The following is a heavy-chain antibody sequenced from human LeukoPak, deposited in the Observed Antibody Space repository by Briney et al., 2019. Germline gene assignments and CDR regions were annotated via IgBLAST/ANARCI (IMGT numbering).Heavy chain of an antibody. CDR3: ARARDYYASGSYYNSDY. V-gene: IGHV3-21*01. J-gene: IGHJ4*02. Sequence: GGSLRLSCAASGFTFSSYSMTWARQAPGKGLEWVSSISSSSTYIYYADSVKGRFTISRDNAKNSLFLQMDSLRAEDTAVYYCARARDYYASGSYYNSDYWGQGTLVTVSS. CDR1: GFTFSSYS. D-gene: IGHD3-10*01. CDR2: ISSSSTYI.